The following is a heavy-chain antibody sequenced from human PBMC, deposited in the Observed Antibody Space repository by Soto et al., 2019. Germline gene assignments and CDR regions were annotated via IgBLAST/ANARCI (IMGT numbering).Heavy chain of an antibody. D-gene: IGHD3-9*01. J-gene: IGHJ5*02. CDR3: AKEGTYDILTGYYPKNWFDP. Sequence: PGGSLRLSCAASGFTFSSYAMSWVRQAPGKGLEWVSAISGSGGSTYYADSVKGRFTISRDNSKNTLYLQMNSLRAEDTAVYYCAKEGTYDILTGYYPKNWFDPWGQGTLVTVSS. CDR2: ISGSGGST. V-gene: IGHV3-23*01. CDR1: GFTFSSYA.